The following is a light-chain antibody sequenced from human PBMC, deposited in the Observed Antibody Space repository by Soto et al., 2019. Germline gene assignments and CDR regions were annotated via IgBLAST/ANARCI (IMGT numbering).Light chain of an antibody. CDR1: ESFSSSY. CDR3: QQYVTSAIT. Sequence: EIVLTQSPGTLYSSAGRSGTLSCSASESFSSSYLAWYQQKPGQAPRLLIYGASSRATGIPDRFSGSGSGTDFTLTISSLQPEDFALYYCQQYVTSAITFGPGTRLEIK. J-gene: IGKJ5*01. V-gene: IGKV3-20*01. CDR2: GAS.